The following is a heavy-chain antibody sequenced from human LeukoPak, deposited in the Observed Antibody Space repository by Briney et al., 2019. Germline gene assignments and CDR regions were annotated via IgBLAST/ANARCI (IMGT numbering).Heavy chain of an antibody. CDR2: IRYDGSNK. CDR1: GFTFSSYG. CDR3: ARGQSYYYYMGV. J-gene: IGHJ6*03. V-gene: IGHV3-30*02. Sequence: GGSLRLSCAASGFTFSSYGMHWVRQAPGKGLEWVAFIRYDGSNKYYADSVKGRFTISRDNSKNTLYLQMSSLRDEDAAVYYCARGQSYYYYMGVWGKGTTVTISS. D-gene: IGHD6-19*01.